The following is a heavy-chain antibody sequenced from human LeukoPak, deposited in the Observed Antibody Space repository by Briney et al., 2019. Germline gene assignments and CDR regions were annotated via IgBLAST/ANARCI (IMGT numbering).Heavy chain of an antibody. D-gene: IGHD2-2*01. V-gene: IGHV3-33*01. CDR2: IWYDGSNK. Sequence: GGSLRLSCAASGFTFSSYGMHWVRQAPGKGLEWVAVIWYDGSNKYYADSVKGRFTISRDNSKNTLYLQMNSLSAEDTAVYYCARGGVGSNYFDYWGQGTLVTVSS. CDR3: ARGGVGSNYFDY. J-gene: IGHJ4*02. CDR1: GFTFSSYG.